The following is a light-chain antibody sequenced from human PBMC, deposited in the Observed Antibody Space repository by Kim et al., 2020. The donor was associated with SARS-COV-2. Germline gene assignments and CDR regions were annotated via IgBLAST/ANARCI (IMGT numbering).Light chain of an antibody. V-gene: IGKV1-27*01. CDR3: QKYNSAPWT. J-gene: IGKJ1*01. CDR2: AAS. CDR1: QDIKNY. Sequence: SASVGDRVTITCRASQDIKNYLAWYRQKPGKVPEVLIYAASILQSGVPSRISGSGSGTDFTLTINSLQPEDVATYYCQKYNSAPWTFGQGTKLEI.